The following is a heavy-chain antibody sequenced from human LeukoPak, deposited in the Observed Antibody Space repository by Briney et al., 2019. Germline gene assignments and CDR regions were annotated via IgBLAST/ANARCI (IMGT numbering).Heavy chain of an antibody. CDR1: GYTFTNNA. D-gene: IGHD7-27*01. J-gene: IGHJ3*02. CDR2: INTNTGNP. V-gene: IGHV7-4-1*02. Sequence: GASVKVSCKTSGYTFTNNAINWVRQAPGQGLEWMGWINTNTGNPSYAQGFFTGRYVFSLDTSVSTAYPQINSLKAEDTAVYYCAIATGDYWYDGFDIWGQGTMVTVSS. CDR3: AIATGDYWYDGFDI.